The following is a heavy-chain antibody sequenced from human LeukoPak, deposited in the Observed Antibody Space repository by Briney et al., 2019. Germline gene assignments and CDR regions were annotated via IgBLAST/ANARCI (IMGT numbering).Heavy chain of an antibody. V-gene: IGHV3-30*03. D-gene: IGHD4-17*01. Sequence: GGSLRLSCAASGFTVSSNYMSWVRQAPGKGLEWVAVISYDGSNKYYADSVKGRFTISRDDAKNSLYLQMNSLRDEDTAVYYCARPGDYGYYYNAMDVWGQGTTVTVSS. CDR2: ISYDGSNK. J-gene: IGHJ6*02. CDR3: ARPGDYGYYYNAMDV. CDR1: GFTVSSNY.